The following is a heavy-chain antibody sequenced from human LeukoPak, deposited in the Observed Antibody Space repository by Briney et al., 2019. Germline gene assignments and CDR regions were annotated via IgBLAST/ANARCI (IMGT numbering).Heavy chain of an antibody. Sequence: GGSLRLSCAASGFTFSDYYMSWIRQAPGKGLEWVSYISRSGDSIYYADSVEGRFTISRDNAKDSLFLQMNSLRAEDTAVYYCARGGYSSGWYSSPDYWGQGTLVTVSS. CDR2: ISRSGDSI. CDR3: ARGGYSSGWYSSPDY. J-gene: IGHJ4*02. CDR1: GFTFSDYY. D-gene: IGHD6-19*01. V-gene: IGHV3-11*01.